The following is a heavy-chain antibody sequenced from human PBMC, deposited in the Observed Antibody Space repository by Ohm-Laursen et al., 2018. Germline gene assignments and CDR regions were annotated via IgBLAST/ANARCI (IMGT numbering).Heavy chain of an antibody. CDR1: GGSISSGGYY. CDR2: IYYSGST. Sequence: SDTLSLTCTVSGGSISSGGYYWSWIRQHPGKGLEWIGYIYYSGSTYYNPSLKSLVTISVDTSKNQFSLKLSSVTAADTAVYYCARAAEQVGATKDDAFDIWGQGTMVTVSS. CDR3: ARAAEQVGATKDDAFDI. J-gene: IGHJ3*02. V-gene: IGHV4-31*01. D-gene: IGHD1-26*01.